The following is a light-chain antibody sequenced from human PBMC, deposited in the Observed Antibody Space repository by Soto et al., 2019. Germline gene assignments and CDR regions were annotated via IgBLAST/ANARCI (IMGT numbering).Light chain of an antibody. CDR3: CSYAGSSTPYV. CDR1: SSEVGSYNL. V-gene: IGLV2-23*01. Sequence: QSAPAQPASVAGSPGQSITIACTGTSSEVGSYNLGSCYKQHLGKASNLMIYEGSKRPSGVSNRFSGSKSGNTASLTISGLQAEDEADYYCCSYAGSSTPYVFGTGTKVTVL. CDR2: EGS. J-gene: IGLJ1*01.